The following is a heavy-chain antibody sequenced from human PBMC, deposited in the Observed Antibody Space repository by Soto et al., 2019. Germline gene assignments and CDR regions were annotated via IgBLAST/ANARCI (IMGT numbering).Heavy chain of an antibody. Sequence: ASVKVSCKASGCTFTSYYMHWVRQAPGQGLEWMGIINPSGGSTSYAQKFQGRVTMTRDTSTSTVYMELSSLRSEDTAVYYCARGVTIFGVARANFDYWGQGTLVTVSS. J-gene: IGHJ4*02. CDR1: GCTFTSYY. CDR2: INPSGGST. CDR3: ARGVTIFGVARANFDY. D-gene: IGHD3-3*01. V-gene: IGHV1-46*01.